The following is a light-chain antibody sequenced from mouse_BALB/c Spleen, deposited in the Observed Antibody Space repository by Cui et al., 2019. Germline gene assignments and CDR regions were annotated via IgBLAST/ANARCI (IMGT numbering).Light chain of an antibody. J-gene: IGKJ5*01. CDR1: QGISSN. CDR2: HGT. Sequence: DILTTQSPSSMSVSLGDTVSITCHASQGISSNIGWLQQKPGKSFKGLIYHGTNLEDGVPSRFSGGGSGADYSLTISSLESEDFADYYCVQYAQFPLTFGAGTKLELK. CDR3: VQYAQFPLT. V-gene: IGKV14-100*01.